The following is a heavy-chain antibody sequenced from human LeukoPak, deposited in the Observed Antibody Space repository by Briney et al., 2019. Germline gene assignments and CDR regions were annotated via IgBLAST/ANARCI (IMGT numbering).Heavy chain of an antibody. D-gene: IGHD6-13*01. Sequence: SETLSLTCTVSSGSISNFYWNWMRQPAGKGLEWIGRIYTSGSTHYNPSLKSRVNMSVDTSKNQFSLKLSSVTAADTAVYYCAREYSSNWCFDYWGQGTLVTVSS. CDR3: AREYSSNWCFDY. J-gene: IGHJ4*02. CDR1: SGSISNFY. V-gene: IGHV4-4*07. CDR2: IYTSGST.